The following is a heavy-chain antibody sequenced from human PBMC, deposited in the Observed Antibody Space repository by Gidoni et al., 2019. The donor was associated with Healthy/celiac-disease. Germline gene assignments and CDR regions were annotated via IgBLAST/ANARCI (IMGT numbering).Heavy chain of an antibody. V-gene: IGHV4-34*01. J-gene: IGHJ6*03. CDR2: INHSGST. D-gene: IGHD3-10*01. Sequence: QVQLQQWGAGLLKPSETLSLTCAVYGGSLSGYYWSWLRQPPGKGLEWIGEINHSGSTNYNPSLTSRVTISVDTSNNQFSLQLSSVTAADTAVYYCARGRVRRGSGTQMWGGAVLSMDVWGKGTTVTVSS. CDR3: ARGRVRRGSGTQMWGGAVLSMDV. CDR1: GGSLSGYY.